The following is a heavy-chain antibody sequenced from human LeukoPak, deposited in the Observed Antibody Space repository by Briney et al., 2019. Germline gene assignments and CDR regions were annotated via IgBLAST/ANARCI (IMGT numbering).Heavy chain of an antibody. Sequence: GESLKISGKGSGYSFTSYWIGWVRQMPGKGLDWMGIIYPVDSDTRYSPSFQGQVTISADKSISTAYLQWSSLKASDTAMYYCARQGSSWSQGMDVWGQGTTVTVSS. CDR1: GYSFTSYW. D-gene: IGHD6-13*01. CDR3: ARQGSSWSQGMDV. J-gene: IGHJ6*02. CDR2: IYPVDSDT. V-gene: IGHV5-51*01.